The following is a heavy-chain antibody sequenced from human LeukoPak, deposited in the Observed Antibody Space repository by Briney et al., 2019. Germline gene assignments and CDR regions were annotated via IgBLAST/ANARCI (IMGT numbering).Heavy chain of an antibody. CDR2: IYYSGST. CDR3: ARLDPRGGYYGLDF. V-gene: IGHV4-59*08. D-gene: IGHD3-22*01. J-gene: IGHJ4*02. Sequence: SETLSLACTVSGGSISSYFWSWIRQSPGKGLECIGYIYYSGSTNYNPSLKSRVTISVDTSKNQFSLKLRSVTAADTAVYYCARLDPRGGYYGLDFWGQGTLVTVSS. CDR1: GGSISSYF.